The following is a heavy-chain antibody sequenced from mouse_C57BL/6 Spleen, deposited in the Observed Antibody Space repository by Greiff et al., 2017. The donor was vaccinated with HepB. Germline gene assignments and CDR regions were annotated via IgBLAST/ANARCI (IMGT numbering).Heavy chain of an antibody. J-gene: IGHJ2*01. CDR2: INYDGSST. D-gene: IGHD1-1*01. Sequence: EVKLVESEGGLVQPGSSMKLSCTASGFTFSDYYMAWVRQVPEKGLEWVANINYDGSSTYYLDSLKSRFIISRDNAKNILYLQMSSLKSEDTATYYCAREGGSLFDYWGQGTTLTVSS. CDR3: AREGGSLFDY. V-gene: IGHV5-16*01. CDR1: GFTFSDYY.